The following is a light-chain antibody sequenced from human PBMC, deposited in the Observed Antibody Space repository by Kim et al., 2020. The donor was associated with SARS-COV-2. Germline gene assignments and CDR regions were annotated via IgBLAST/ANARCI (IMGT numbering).Light chain of an antibody. CDR1: SLRDFY. V-gene: IGLV3-19*01. J-gene: IGLJ3*02. Sequence: SSELTQDPAVSVALGQTVKITCQGDSLRDFYAAWYQQKPGQDPKLVFSGKNSRPSGIPDRFSGSSSGYTASLTITGARADDEADYYCMSRDSIGTHRVFGGGTQLTVL. CDR2: GKN. CDR3: MSRDSIGTHRV.